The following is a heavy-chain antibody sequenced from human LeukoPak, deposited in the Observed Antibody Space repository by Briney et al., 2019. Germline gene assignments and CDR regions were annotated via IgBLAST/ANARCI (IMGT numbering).Heavy chain of an antibody. V-gene: IGHV3-64*01. CDR3: ARGWEYDFWSGYYIKY. Sequence: GGSLRPSCAASGFTFSSYAMRWVRQAPGKGLEYVSAISSNGGSTYYANSVKGRFTISRDNSKNTLYLQMGSLRAEDMAVYYCARGWEYDFWSGYYIKYWGQGTLVTVSS. CDR2: ISSNGGST. J-gene: IGHJ4*02. D-gene: IGHD3-3*01. CDR1: GFTFSSYA.